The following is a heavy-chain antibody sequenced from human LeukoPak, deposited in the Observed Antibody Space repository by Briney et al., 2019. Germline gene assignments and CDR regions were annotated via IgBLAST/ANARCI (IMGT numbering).Heavy chain of an antibody. Sequence: SETLSLTCTVSGGSISSYYWSWIRQPPGKGLEWIGYIYYSGSTNYNPSLKSRVTISVDTSKNQFSLKLSSVTAADTAVYYCARDILEWSAFDIWGQGTMVTVSS. CDR1: GGSISSYY. CDR2: IYYSGST. D-gene: IGHD3-3*01. CDR3: ARDILEWSAFDI. J-gene: IGHJ3*02. V-gene: IGHV4-59*01.